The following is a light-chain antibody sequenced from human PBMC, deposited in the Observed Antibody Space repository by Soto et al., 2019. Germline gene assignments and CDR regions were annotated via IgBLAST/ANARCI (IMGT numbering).Light chain of an antibody. CDR3: QQYYSFPPT. Sequence: DIQMTQSPSTLSGSVGDRVTITCRASQTISSWLAWYQQKPGKAPELLIYAASTLQSGVPSRFSGSGSGTDFTLTISCLQSEDFATYYCQQYYSFPPTFGQGTKVEIK. CDR2: AAS. CDR1: QTISSW. V-gene: IGKV1-5*01. J-gene: IGKJ1*01.